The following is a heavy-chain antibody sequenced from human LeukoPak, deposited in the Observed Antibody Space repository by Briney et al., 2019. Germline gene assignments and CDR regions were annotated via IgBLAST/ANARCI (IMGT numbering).Heavy chain of an antibody. V-gene: IGHV3-53*01. J-gene: IGHJ4*02. CDR1: GFTVSSNY. CDR3: AKLSGTYGTTSRILDS. CDR2: IYSGGST. Sequence: GGSLRLSCAAPGFTVSSNYMSWVRQAPGKGLEWVSVIYSGGSTYYADSVKGRFTISRDNSKNTLYLQMNSLRAEDTALYYCAKLSGTYGTTSRILDSWGQGTLVTVSS. D-gene: IGHD1-1*01.